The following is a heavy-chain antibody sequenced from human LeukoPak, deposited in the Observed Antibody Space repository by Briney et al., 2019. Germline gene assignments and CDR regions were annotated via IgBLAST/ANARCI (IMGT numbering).Heavy chain of an antibody. D-gene: IGHD3-10*01. CDR3: AKDRDYYGFHFDY. CDR2: IYSGGNT. J-gene: IGHJ4*02. Sequence: GGSLRLSCAASGFTVSSNYMSWVRQAPGKGLEWVSIIYSGGNTYYADSVKGRFTISRDNSKNTLYLQMNSLRAEDTAVYYCAKDRDYYGFHFDYWGQGTLVTVSS. V-gene: IGHV3-66*01. CDR1: GFTVSSNY.